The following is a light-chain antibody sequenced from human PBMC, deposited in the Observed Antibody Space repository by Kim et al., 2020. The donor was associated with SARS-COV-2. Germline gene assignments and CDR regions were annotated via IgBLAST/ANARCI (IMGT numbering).Light chain of an antibody. CDR1: TGAVTSGNY. CDR2: TTV. CDR3: LLYYGGAQV. V-gene: IGLV7-43*01. J-gene: IGLJ2*01. Sequence: PGGTVTPPCASSTGAVTSGNYPNWFQQKPGQAPRALIYTTVNKHSWTPARFSGSLLGGKAALTLSGVQPEDEADYYCLLYYGGAQVFGGGTQLTVL.